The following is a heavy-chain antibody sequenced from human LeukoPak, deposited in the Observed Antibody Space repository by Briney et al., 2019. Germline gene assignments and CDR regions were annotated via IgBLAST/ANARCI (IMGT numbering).Heavy chain of an antibody. CDR1: GFPFDTYG. Sequence: GGSLRLSCAASGFPFDTYGMHWVRQAPGKGLQWVSSISGLGGSTQYADVVKGRFTISRDNAKHTPYLQINSLRAEDMALDYFSKGRGIGDRRFFDYWGQGTVVTVSS. V-gene: IGHV3-23*01. J-gene: IGHJ4*02. CDR2: ISGLGGST. CDR3: SKGRGIGDRRFFDY. D-gene: IGHD3-16*01.